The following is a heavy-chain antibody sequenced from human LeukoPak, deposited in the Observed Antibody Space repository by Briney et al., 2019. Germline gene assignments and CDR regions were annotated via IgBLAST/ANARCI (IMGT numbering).Heavy chain of an antibody. CDR3: ARRSVAAAANYYYYYMDV. D-gene: IGHD6-13*01. J-gene: IGHJ6*03. Sequence: TSETLSLTCAVSGYSISSGYYWDWIRQPPGKGLEWIGSIYHSGSTYYNPSLKSRVTISVDTSKNQFSLKLSSVTAADTAVYYCARRSVAAAANYYYYYMDVWGKGTTVTVSS. CDR2: IYHSGST. CDR1: GYSISSGYY. V-gene: IGHV4-38-2*01.